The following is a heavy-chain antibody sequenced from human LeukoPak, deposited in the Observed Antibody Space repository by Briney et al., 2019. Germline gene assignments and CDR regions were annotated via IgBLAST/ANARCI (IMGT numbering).Heavy chain of an antibody. CDR1: GGSISSSSYS. D-gene: IGHD3-22*01. CDR3: ARTNYYYASSGYSNFDY. CDR2: IYYDGTT. V-gene: IGHV4-39*01. Sequence: SETLSLTCTVSGGSISSSSYSWGWIRQPPGKGLEWIGSIYYDGTTHYNPSLRSRLTISVNTSNNQFSLKLSSVTAADTAVYFCARTNYYYASSGYSNFDYWGQGTLVTVSS. J-gene: IGHJ4*02.